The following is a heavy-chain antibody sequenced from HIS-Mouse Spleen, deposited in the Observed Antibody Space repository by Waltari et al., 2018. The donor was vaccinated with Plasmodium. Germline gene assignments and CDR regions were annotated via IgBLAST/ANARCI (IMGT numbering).Heavy chain of an antibody. CDR1: GFTFSSYW. CDR3: ARTIAAAGTGDAFDM. V-gene: IGHV3-74*01. Sequence: EVQLVESGGGLVQPGGSLRLSCAASGFTFSSYWMHWVRQAPWKGLVWVSRINSDGSSTRYADSVKGRFTISRDNAKNTLYLQMNSLRAEDTAVYYCARTIAAAGTGDAFDMWGQGTMVTVSS. J-gene: IGHJ3*02. D-gene: IGHD6-13*01. CDR2: INSDGSST.